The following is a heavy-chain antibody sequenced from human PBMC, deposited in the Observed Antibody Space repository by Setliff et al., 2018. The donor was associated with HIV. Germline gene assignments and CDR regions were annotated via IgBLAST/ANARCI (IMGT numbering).Heavy chain of an antibody. D-gene: IGHD4-17*01. V-gene: IGHV4-39*07. CDR3: ARDDYGYNGKGFDY. J-gene: IGHJ4*02. CDR1: GGSIRNGLYY. Sequence: KASETLSLTCTVSGGSIRNGLYYWHWIRQPPGKGLEWIGSVYYSGSTYYKPSLKSRVTISVDTSKNQFSLRLSSVTAADRAVYYCARDDYGYNGKGFDYWGPGTPVTVSS. CDR2: VYYSGST.